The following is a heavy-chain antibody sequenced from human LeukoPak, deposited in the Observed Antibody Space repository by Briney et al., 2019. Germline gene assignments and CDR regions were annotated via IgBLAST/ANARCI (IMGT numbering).Heavy chain of an antibody. V-gene: IGHV3-15*01. J-gene: IGHJ4*02. CDR2: IKSKTDGGTT. CDR1: GFAFSNGW. Sequence: AGGSLRLSCAASGFAFSNGWKSWGRQAPGKGLEWVGRIKSKTDGGTTDYAAPVKGRFTISRDDSKNTLYLQMNSLKTEDTAVYSCTTYYGSGSYRFGYWGQGTLVTVSS. D-gene: IGHD3-10*01. CDR3: TTYYGSGSYRFGY.